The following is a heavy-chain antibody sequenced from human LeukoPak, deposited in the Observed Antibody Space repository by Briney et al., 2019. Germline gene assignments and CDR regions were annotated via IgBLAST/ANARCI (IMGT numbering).Heavy chain of an antibody. D-gene: IGHD3-22*01. Sequence: PGGSLRLSCAAPGFTFSSYAMSWVRQAPGKGLEWVSVISGSGGSTYYADSVKGRFTISRDNSRNTVYLQMNSLRAEDTAVHYCAKCSGSSAYYATDYWGQGTLVTVSS. CDR1: GFTFSSYA. J-gene: IGHJ4*02. CDR3: AKCSGSSAYYATDY. CDR2: ISGSGGST. V-gene: IGHV3-23*01.